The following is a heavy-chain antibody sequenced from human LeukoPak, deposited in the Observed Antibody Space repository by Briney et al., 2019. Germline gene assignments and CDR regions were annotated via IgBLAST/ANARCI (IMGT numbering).Heavy chain of an antibody. D-gene: IGHD1-26*01. CDR1: GGTISTGGHF. CDR3: ARDQKWAGCLDS. Sequence: TSETLSLTCTVSGGTISTGGHFYNWLRQHPGKGPKRICDINYSRSSYYYPTLSSGAVISVDTSKNQFYLKVNSMTAADTAGYFCARDQKWAGCLDSWGQGTLVTVSS. V-gene: IGHV4-31*03. CDR2: INYSRSS. J-gene: IGHJ5*01.